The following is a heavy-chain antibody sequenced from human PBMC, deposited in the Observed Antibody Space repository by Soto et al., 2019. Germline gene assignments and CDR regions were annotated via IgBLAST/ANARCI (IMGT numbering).Heavy chain of an antibody. D-gene: IGHD3-10*01. Sequence: PGGSLRLSCAASGFAFRDFSMDWVRQAPGRALEWVSSISSTSTFIFYADSVKGRFTISRDNAKNSLFLQMSSLGADDTAVYYCAREGSLWGFDSWGQGTLVTV. CDR2: ISSTSTFI. J-gene: IGHJ4*02. CDR1: GFAFRDFS. CDR3: AREGSLWGFDS. V-gene: IGHV3-21*01.